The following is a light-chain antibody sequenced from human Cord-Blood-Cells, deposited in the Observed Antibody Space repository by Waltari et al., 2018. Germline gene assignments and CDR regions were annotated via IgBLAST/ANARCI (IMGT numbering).Light chain of an antibody. CDR3: QQYYSYPWT. V-gene: IGKV1-8*01. J-gene: IGKJ1*01. Sequence: AIRITHSPPPLPASTGDRATIPCRASQGISSYLAWYQQKPWKAPKLLIYAASTLQSGVPSRFSGSGSGTDFTLTISCLQSEDFATYYCQQYYSYPWTFGQGTKVEIK. CDR2: AAS. CDR1: QGISSY.